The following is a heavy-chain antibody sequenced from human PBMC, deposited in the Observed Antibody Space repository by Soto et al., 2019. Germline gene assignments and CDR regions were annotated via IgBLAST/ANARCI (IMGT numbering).Heavy chain of an antibody. CDR3: AIDKGRPYYYYYGMDV. Sequence: QVQLQESGPGLVKPSQTLSLTCTVSGGSISSDDYYWSWIRQPPGKGLEWLGYIHNIGSTYYNPSLKSRVTISVDTSTNQFSLKLSSVTAADTAVYYCAIDKGRPYYYYYGMDVWGQGTTVTVSS. CDR1: GGSISSDDYY. J-gene: IGHJ6*02. CDR2: IHNIGST. V-gene: IGHV4-30-4*01.